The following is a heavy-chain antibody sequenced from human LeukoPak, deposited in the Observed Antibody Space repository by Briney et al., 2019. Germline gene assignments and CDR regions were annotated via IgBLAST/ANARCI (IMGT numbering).Heavy chain of an antibody. V-gene: IGHV3-53*01. CDR2: LYSGGST. Sequence: PGGSLRLSCAASGFTVSSSYMSWVRQAPGKGLEWVSVLYSGGSTYYADSVKGRFTISRENSKNTTYLQMNSLRAEDTAVYYCARSHRGSNSLSFGIWGQGTKVTVSS. D-gene: IGHD1-26*01. CDR3: ARSHRGSNSLSFGI. J-gene: IGHJ3*02. CDR1: GFTVSSSY.